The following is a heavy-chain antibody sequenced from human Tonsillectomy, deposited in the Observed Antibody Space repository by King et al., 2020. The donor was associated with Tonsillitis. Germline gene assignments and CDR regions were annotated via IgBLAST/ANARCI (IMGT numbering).Heavy chain of an antibody. CDR1: GGSFSGYY. CDR3: AREWGPGYYYDSSGPKGGYFDY. Sequence: VQLQQWGAGLLKPSETLSLTCAVYGGSFSGYYWSWIRQPPGKGLEWIGEINHSGSTNYNPSLKSRVTISVDTSKNQFSLKLSSVTAADTAVYYCAREWGPGYYYDSSGPKGGYFDYWGQGTLVTVSS. D-gene: IGHD3-22*01. V-gene: IGHV4-34*01. J-gene: IGHJ4*02. CDR2: INHSGST.